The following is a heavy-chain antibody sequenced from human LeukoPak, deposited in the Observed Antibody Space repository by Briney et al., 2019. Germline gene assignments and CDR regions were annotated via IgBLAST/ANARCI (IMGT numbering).Heavy chain of an antibody. D-gene: IGHD1-26*01. Sequence: GGSLRLSCIASGFTFSNFAMSWARQAPGKGLEWVSSVSGTGTSTNYADSVKGRFTISRDNSMHTLYLQMNSLRAEDTAVYYCAKDRFSKWTEGWFDPWGQGTLVTVSS. CDR2: VSGTGTST. V-gene: IGHV3-23*01. CDR3: AKDRFSKWTEGWFDP. J-gene: IGHJ5*02. CDR1: GFTFSNFA.